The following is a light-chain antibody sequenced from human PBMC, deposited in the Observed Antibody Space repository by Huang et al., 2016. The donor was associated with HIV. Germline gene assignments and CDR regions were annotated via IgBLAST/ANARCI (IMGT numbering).Light chain of an antibody. CDR1: QSISSN. Sequence: EIVMTQSPATLSVSPGGRATLSCRASQSISSNLAWYQQKPGQAPRLLIYGASTRATGIPARFSGSGSGTEFTLTISSLQSEDFVVYYCQQYDDWPPYTFGQGTKLEIK. CDR2: GAS. CDR3: QQYDDWPPYT. V-gene: IGKV3-15*01. J-gene: IGKJ2*01.